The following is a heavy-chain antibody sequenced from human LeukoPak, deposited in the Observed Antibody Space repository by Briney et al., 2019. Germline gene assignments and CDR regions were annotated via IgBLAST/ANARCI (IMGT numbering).Heavy chain of an antibody. CDR3: LIFPGR. CDR2: IKSRADGGAT. Sequence: GGSLRLSCAASGFSVINAWMSWVRQAPGQGLEWVGRIKSRADGGATGYAAPVEGRFSISRDDSENTLYLQMNSLQIDDTALYYCLIFPGRWGQGTLVAVSS. CDR1: GFSVINAW. V-gene: IGHV3-15*05. J-gene: IGHJ4*02. D-gene: IGHD3-3*01.